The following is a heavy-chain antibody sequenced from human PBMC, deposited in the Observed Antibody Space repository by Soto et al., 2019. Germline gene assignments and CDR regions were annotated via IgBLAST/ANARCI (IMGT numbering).Heavy chain of an antibody. V-gene: IGHV1-18*01. J-gene: IGHJ3*01. CDR2: ISTLNGNT. D-gene: IGHD3-22*01. CDR1: GYSFTNYG. CDR3: ARDGSYYSSGHWVAGSVVDF. Sequence: QVQLVQSRGEVKMPGASVTVSCKASGYSFTNYGISWVRQAPGQGLEWMGWISTLNGNTNLEQRFQGRVTMTTATSTTTAYMEMRILTSDDAAVYYWARDGSYYSSGHWVAGSVVDFWGQATIVSVSS.